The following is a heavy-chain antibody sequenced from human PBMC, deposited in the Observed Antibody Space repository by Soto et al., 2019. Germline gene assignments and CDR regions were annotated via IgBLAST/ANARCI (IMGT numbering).Heavy chain of an antibody. CDR2: FDPEDGET. CDR3: ATASDYGDYARWFDP. J-gene: IGHJ5*02. V-gene: IGHV1-24*01. D-gene: IGHD4-17*01. Sequence: ASVKVSCKVSGYTLTELSMHWVRQAPGKGLEWMGGFDPEDGETIYAQKFQGRVTMTEDTSTDTAYMELSSLRSEDTAVYYCATASDYGDYARWFDPWGQGTLVTVSS. CDR1: GYTLTELS.